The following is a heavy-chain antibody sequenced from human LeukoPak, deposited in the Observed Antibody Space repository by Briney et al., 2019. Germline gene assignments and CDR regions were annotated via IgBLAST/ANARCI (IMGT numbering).Heavy chain of an antibody. Sequence: GGSLRLSCAASGFTFNNAWMSWVRQAPGKGLEWVGRIKSKTDGGTTDYAAPVKGRFTISRDDSKNTLYLQMNSLQTEDTAVYYCTTDTAMVEGQFDYWGQGTLVTVSS. D-gene: IGHD5-18*01. CDR3: TTDTAMVEGQFDY. CDR2: IKSKTDGGTT. V-gene: IGHV3-15*01. J-gene: IGHJ4*02. CDR1: GFTFNNAW.